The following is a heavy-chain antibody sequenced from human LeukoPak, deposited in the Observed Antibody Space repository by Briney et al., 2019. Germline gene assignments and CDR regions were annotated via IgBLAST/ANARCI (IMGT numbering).Heavy chain of an antibody. J-gene: IGHJ4*02. D-gene: IGHD6-13*01. CDR1: GGTFSSYA. V-gene: IGHV1-69*06. CDR2: IIPIFGTA. Sequence: ASVKASCKASGGTFSSYAISWVRQAPGQGLEWMGGIIPIFGTANYAQKFQGRVTITADKSTSTAYMELSSLRAEDTAVYYCARGPRYSSSWYTGPSFFDYWGQGTLVTVSS. CDR3: ARGPRYSSSWYTGPSFFDY.